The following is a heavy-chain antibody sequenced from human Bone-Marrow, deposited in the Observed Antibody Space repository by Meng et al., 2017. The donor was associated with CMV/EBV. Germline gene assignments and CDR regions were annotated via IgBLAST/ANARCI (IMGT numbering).Heavy chain of an antibody. J-gene: IGHJ6*02. CDR3: ARDLDNGMDV. D-gene: IGHD3-9*01. Sequence: GESLKISCAASGFTFSSYSMNWVRQAPGKGLEWVSSISSSSSYIYYADSVKGRFTISRDNAKNSLYLQMNSLRAEDTAVYYCARDLDNGMDVWGQGTTVTVYS. CDR2: ISSSSSYI. CDR1: GFTFSSYS. V-gene: IGHV3-21*01.